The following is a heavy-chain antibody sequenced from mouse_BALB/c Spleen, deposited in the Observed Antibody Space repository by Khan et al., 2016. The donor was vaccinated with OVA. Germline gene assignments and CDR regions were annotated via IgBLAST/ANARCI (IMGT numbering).Heavy chain of an antibody. V-gene: IGHV5-6-5*01. Sequence: EVELVESGGGSVKPGGSLKLSCAVSGFTFSRYAMSWVRQTPEKRLEWVASISSGGSNYYPDSVKGRFTISRDNARNILYLQMSSLRSEDMAMYYCAREAYRYDEYYFDYWGQGTTLTVSS. D-gene: IGHD2-14*01. CDR1: GFTFSRYA. CDR3: AREAYRYDEYYFDY. CDR2: ISSGGSN. J-gene: IGHJ2*01.